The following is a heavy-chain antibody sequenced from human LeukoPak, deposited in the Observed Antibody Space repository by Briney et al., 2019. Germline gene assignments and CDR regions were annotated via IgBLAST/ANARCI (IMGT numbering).Heavy chain of an antibody. CDR2: INPNSGGT. Sequence: ASVKVSCKASGYTFTCYYMHWVRQAPGQGLEWMGWINPNSGGTNYAQKFQGRVTMTRDTSISTAYMELSRLRSDDTAVYYCARSYYGSGKGRNLDYWGQGTLVTVSS. D-gene: IGHD3-10*01. J-gene: IGHJ4*02. CDR3: ARSYYGSGKGRNLDY. V-gene: IGHV1-2*02. CDR1: GYTFTCYY.